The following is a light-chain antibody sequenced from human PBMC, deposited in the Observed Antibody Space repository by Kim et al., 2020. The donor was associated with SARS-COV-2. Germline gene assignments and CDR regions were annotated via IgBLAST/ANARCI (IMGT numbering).Light chain of an antibody. J-gene: IGLJ2*01. CDR2: QDS. Sequence: SYELTQPPSVSVSPGQTASITCSGDKSGDKYACWYQQKPGQSPVLVIYQDSKRPSGIPERFSGSNSGNTATLTISGTQAMDEADYYCQAWDSSTDVVFGGGTKLTVL. V-gene: IGLV3-1*01. CDR3: QAWDSSTDVV. CDR1: KSGDKY.